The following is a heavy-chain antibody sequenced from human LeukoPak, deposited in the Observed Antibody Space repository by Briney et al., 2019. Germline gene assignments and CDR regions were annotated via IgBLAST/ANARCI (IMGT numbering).Heavy chain of an antibody. D-gene: IGHD3-10*01. Sequence: PGGSLRLSCAASGFTFRNYAMHWVRQAPGQGLEWMGWINPNSGGTNYAQKFQGRVTMTRDTSISTAYMELSRLRSDDTAVYYCAREAFNGDYYYYYMDVWGKGTTVTVSS. CDR2: INPNSGGT. CDR1: GFTFRNYA. V-gene: IGHV1-2*02. J-gene: IGHJ6*03. CDR3: AREAFNGDYYYYYMDV.